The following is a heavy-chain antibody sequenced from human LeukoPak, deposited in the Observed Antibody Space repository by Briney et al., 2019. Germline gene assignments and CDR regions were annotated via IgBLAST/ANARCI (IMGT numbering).Heavy chain of an antibody. CDR1: GYSISSGYY. CDR3: ARRYGDYVY. Sequence: SETLSLTCTVSGYSISSGYYWGWIRQPPGKGLEWIGEIYHSGSTNYNPSLKSRVTISVDKSKNQFSLKLSSVTAADTAVYYCARRYGDYVYWGQGTLVTVSS. J-gene: IGHJ4*02. CDR2: IYHSGST. V-gene: IGHV4-38-2*02. D-gene: IGHD4-17*01.